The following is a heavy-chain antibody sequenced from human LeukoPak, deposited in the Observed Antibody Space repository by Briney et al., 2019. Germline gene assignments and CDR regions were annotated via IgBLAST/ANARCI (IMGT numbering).Heavy chain of an antibody. V-gene: IGHV3-21*01. D-gene: IGHD4-17*01. CDR3: ARDRTTVTGNDAFDI. Sequence: GGSLRLSCAASGFTFSSYSMNWVRQAPGKGLGWVSSISSSSSYIYYADSVKGRFTISRDNAKNSLCLQMNSLRAEDTAVYYCARDRTTVTGNDAFDIWGQGTMVTVSS. J-gene: IGHJ3*02. CDR2: ISSSSSYI. CDR1: GFTFSSYS.